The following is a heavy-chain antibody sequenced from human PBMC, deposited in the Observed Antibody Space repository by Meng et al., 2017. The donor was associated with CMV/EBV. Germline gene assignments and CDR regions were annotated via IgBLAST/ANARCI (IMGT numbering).Heavy chain of an antibody. Sequence: SLKISCAASGFTFDDYAMHWVRQAPGKGLEWVSGISWNSGSIGYADSVKDRFTISRDNAKNSLYLQMNSLRAEDTALYYCAKSQAYYYGSGSDHFDYWGQGTLVTVSS. CDR3: AKSQAYYYGSGSDHFDY. V-gene: IGHV3-9*01. CDR2: ISWNSGSI. J-gene: IGHJ4*02. CDR1: GFTFDDYA. D-gene: IGHD3-10*01.